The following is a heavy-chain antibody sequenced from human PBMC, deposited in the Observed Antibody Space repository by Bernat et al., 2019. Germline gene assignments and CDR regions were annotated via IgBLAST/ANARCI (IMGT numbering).Heavy chain of an antibody. CDR2: IYYSGST. J-gene: IGHJ4*02. CDR3: ARLPNRLIAARYYFDY. CDR1: GFTFSNAW. D-gene: IGHD6-6*01. V-gene: IGHV4-59*05. Sequence: VQLVESGGGLVKPGGSLRLSCAASGFTFSNAWMSWVRQAPGKGLEWIGSIYYSGSTYYNPSLKSRVTISVDTSKNQFSLKLSSVTAADTAVYYCARLPNRLIAARYYFDYWGQGTLVTVSS.